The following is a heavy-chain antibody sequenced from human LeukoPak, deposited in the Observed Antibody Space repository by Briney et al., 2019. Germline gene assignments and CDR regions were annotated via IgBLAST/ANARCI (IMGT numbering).Heavy chain of an antibody. CDR3: ARGGPNHGFDY. D-gene: IGHD1-14*01. CDR2: VITNNGDT. CDR1: GYTFTSYW. V-gene: IGHV1-2*07. Sequence: GASVKVSCKASGYTFTSYWMHWVRQAPGQGLEWMGWVITNNGDTKYAHKYQGRVTMTGDTSINTVYMELSMVTSDDTAMYYCARGGPNHGFDYWGQGILVTVSS. J-gene: IGHJ4*02.